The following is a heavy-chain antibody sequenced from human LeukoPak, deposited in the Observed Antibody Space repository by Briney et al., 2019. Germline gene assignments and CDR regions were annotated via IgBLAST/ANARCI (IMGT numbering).Heavy chain of an antibody. D-gene: IGHD2/OR15-2a*01. CDR1: GLTFSSSW. CDR3: ARDLAFSRLDY. J-gene: IGHJ4*02. Sequence: GGSLRLSCAVSGLTFSSSWMGWVRQAPGKGLEWVASINSDGIKRYSADSVKGRFTISRDNARNSLYLQMDSLRVEDTAFYYCARDLAFSRLDYWGQGVLVTVSS. CDR2: INSDGIKR. V-gene: IGHV3-7*01.